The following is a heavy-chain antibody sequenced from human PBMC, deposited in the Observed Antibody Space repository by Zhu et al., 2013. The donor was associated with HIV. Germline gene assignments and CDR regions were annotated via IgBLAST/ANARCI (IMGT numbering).Heavy chain of an antibody. CDR1: GGTFSSYA. J-gene: IGHJ6*02. Sequence: QVQLVQSGAEVKKPGSSVKVSCKASGGTFSSYAISWVRQAPGQGLEWMGWINPNSGGTNYAQKFQGRVTMTRDTSISTAYMELSRLRSEDTAVYYCARVXNWNDVALYYYGMERLGQGTTVTVSS. D-gene: IGHD1-1*01. CDR3: ARVXNWNDVALYYYGMER. V-gene: IGHV1-2*02. CDR2: INPNSGGT.